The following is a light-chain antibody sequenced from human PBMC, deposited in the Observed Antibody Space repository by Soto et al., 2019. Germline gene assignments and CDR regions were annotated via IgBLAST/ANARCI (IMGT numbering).Light chain of an antibody. J-gene: IGLJ1*01. CDR2: DVT. V-gene: IGLV2-11*01. Sequence: QSVLNQPRSVSGSPGQSVTISCTGTYSDVGLYDYLSWYQQHPGKAPKLIISDVTKRPSGVPDRFSGSKSGNTASLTISGLQAEDEADYYCCSYAGTYTYVFGSGTKLTVL. CDR1: YSDVGLYDY. CDR3: CSYAGTYTYV.